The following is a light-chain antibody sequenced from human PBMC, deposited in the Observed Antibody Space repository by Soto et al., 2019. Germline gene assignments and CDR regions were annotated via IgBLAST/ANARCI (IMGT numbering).Light chain of an antibody. V-gene: IGKV3-20*01. Sequence: IILTQSPDILSLSPGERATLSCRASQNFGSDLAWYQQKPGQAPRLFIYGASNRATGIPDRFSGGGSGPDFTLTISRLEPEDFAVYYCQQYAGSPLTFGGGTKVEIK. CDR1: QNFGSD. CDR2: GAS. J-gene: IGKJ4*01. CDR3: QQYAGSPLT.